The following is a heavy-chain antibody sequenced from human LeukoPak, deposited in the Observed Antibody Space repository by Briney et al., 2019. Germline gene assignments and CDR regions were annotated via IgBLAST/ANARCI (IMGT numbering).Heavy chain of an antibody. D-gene: IGHD5-18*01. J-gene: IGHJ4*02. CDR3: AKDKVWDTAMVTTGDY. CDR1: GFTFSRYD. CDR2: LSGSGGST. V-gene: IGHV3-23*01. Sequence: GVPLSLPCAASGFTFSRYDMRGLRPAPGEALVCVSDLSGSGGSTYHADSVKGRLTISRDNSKNTLYLQMNSLRAEDTAVYYGAKDKVWDTAMVTTGDYWGQGTLVTVSS.